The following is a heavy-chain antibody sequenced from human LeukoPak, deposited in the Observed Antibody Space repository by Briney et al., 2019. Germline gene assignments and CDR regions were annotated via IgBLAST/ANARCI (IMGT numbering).Heavy chain of an antibody. CDR2: INDSGST. CDR1: GGSISSYY. Sequence: TPSETLSLTCTVSGGSISSYYWSWIRQPPGKGLEWIGYINDSGSTNSNPSLKSRVTMSVDTSKNQFSLKLSSVTAADTAVYYCTRRGRNNWGEGNDYWGLGTLVTVSS. D-gene: IGHD1-1*01. CDR3: TRRGRNNWGEGNDY. V-gene: IGHV4-59*08. J-gene: IGHJ4*02.